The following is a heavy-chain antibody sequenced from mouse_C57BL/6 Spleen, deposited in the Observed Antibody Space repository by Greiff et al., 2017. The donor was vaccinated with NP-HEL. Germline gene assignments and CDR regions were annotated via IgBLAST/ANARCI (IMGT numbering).Heavy chain of an antibody. CDR2: ISSGSSTI. J-gene: IGHJ4*01. D-gene: IGHD3-2*02. V-gene: IGHV5-17*01. CDR1: GFTFSDYG. Sequence: EVKLEESGGGLVKPGGSLKLSCAASGFTFSDYGMHWVRQAPEKGLEWVAYISSGSSTIYYADTVKGRFTISRDNAKNTLFLQMTSLRSEDTAMYYCARKTAQATGAMDYWGQGTSVTVSS. CDR3: ARKTAQATGAMDY.